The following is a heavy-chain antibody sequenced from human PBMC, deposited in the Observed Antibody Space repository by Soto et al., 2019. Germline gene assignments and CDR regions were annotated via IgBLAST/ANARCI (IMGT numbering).Heavy chain of an antibody. J-gene: IGHJ6*03. D-gene: IGHD2-8*01. V-gene: IGHV1-8*01. CDR3: ARGLVYCTNCVCLIPRPYYYYYMDV. CDR1: GYTFTSYD. CDR2: MNPNSGNT. Sequence: ASVKVSCKASGYTFTSYDINWVRQATGQGLEWMGWMNPNSGNTGYAQKFQGRVTMTRNTSISTAYMELSSLRSEDTAVYYCARGLVYCTNCVCLIPRPYYYYYMDVWGKGTTVTVSS.